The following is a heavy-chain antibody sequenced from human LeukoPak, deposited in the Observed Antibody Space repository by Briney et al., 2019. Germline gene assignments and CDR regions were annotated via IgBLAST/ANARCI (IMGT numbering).Heavy chain of an antibody. Sequence: PSETLSLTCTVSGDSISPYYWSWLRQPAGKGLEWIGRIYTSGSTNYNPSLTSRVTMSVDTSKNQFSLKLSSVTAADTAVYYCARGGYPLYYYYMDVWGKGTTVTVSS. V-gene: IGHV4-4*07. CDR1: GDSISPYY. J-gene: IGHJ6*03. D-gene: IGHD2-15*01. CDR2: IYTSGST. CDR3: ARGGYPLYYYYMDV.